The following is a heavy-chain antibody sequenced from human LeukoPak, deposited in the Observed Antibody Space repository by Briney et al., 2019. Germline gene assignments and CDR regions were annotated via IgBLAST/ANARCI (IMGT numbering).Heavy chain of an antibody. J-gene: IGHJ6*04. D-gene: IGHD6-13*01. V-gene: IGHV4-34*01. Sequence: SETLSLTCAVYGGSFGGYYWSWIRQPPGKGLEWIGEINHSGSTNYNPSLKSRVTISVDTSKNQFSLKLSSVTAADTAVYYCARGRQLTVYYYYGMDVWGKGNTVTVSS. CDR1: GGSFGGYY. CDR2: INHSGST. CDR3: ARGRQLTVYYYYGMDV.